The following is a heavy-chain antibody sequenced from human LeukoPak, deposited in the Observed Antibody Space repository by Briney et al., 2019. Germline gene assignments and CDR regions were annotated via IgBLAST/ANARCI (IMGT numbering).Heavy chain of an antibody. CDR1: GGSFSGSY. J-gene: IGHJ5*02. V-gene: IGHV4-34*01. CDR2: INHSGST. CDR3: ARGGRGYCSSTSCQPYNWFDP. Sequence: SSETLSLTPADHGGSFSGSYWSSIPQPPRKGLGWIGEINHSGSTNYNPTLKSRDTISVDTTTKKFSLKLSSVTAAHTAVYSCARGGRGYCSSTSCQPYNWFDPWGQGTLVTVSS. D-gene: IGHD2-2*01.